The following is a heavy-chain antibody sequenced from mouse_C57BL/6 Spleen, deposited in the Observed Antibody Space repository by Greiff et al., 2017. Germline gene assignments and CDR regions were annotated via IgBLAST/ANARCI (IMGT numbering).Heavy chain of an antibody. CDR2: IWSDGST. Sequence: VQGVESGPGLVAPSQSLSITCTVSGFSLTSYGVHWVRQPPGKGLEWLVVIWSDGSTTYNSALKSRLSISKDNSKSQVFLKMNSLQTDDTAMYYCARHAPIYYGINYYAMDYWGQGTSVTVSS. D-gene: IGHD2-1*01. J-gene: IGHJ4*01. CDR3: ARHAPIYYGINYYAMDY. CDR1: GFSLTSYG. V-gene: IGHV2-6-1*01.